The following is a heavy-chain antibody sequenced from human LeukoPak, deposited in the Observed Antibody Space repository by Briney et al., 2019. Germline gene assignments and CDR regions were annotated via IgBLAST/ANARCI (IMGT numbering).Heavy chain of an antibody. D-gene: IGHD3-16*01. V-gene: IGHV1-69*05. CDR2: IIPIFGTA. CDR3: ARASQGVGGNVDFDY. Sequence: ASVKVSCKASGGTFSSYAISWVRQAPRQGLEWMGGIIPIFGTANYAQKFQGRVTITTDESTSTAYMELSSLRSEDTAVYYCARASQGVGGNVDFDYWGQGTLVTVSS. J-gene: IGHJ4*02. CDR1: GGTFSSYA.